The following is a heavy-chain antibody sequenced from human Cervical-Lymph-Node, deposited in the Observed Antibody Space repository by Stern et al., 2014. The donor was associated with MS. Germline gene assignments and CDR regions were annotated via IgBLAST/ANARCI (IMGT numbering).Heavy chain of an antibody. CDR1: GFTFSSYA. J-gene: IGHJ5*02. CDR2: ISGSGGST. D-gene: IGHD4-17*01. V-gene: IGHV3-23*04. Sequence: EVQLEESGGGLVQPGGSLRLSCAASGFTFSSYAMSWVRQAPGKGLEWVSAISGSGGSTYYADSVKGRFTISRDNSKNTLYLQMNSLRAEDTAVYYCAKVVGKSTVQRRYWFDPWGQGTLVTVSS. CDR3: AKVVGKSTVQRRYWFDP.